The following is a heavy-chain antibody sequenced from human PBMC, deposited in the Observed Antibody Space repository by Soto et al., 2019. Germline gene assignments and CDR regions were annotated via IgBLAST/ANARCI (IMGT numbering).Heavy chain of an antibody. V-gene: IGHV1-18*01. J-gene: IGHJ6*02. CDR3: ARDRGAYGIDV. Sequence: QVQLVQSGAEVKKPGASVKVSCKASGYTFTSYGISWVRQAPGQGLEWMGWISAYNGNTNYAQKLQGRVTMTTDTYTSTAXXXLRSLXSDDTAVYYCARDRGAYGIDVWGQGTTVTVSS. CDR2: ISAYNGNT. CDR1: GYTFTSYG.